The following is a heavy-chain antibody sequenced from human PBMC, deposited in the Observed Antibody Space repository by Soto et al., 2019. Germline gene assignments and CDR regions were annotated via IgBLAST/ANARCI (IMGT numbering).Heavy chain of an antibody. J-gene: IGHJ4*02. V-gene: IGHV1-8*01. CDR3: ARTLWFGESIDY. CDR1: GYTFTSYD. CDR2: MNPNSGNT. D-gene: IGHD3-10*01. Sequence: ASVKVSCKASGYTFTSYDINWVRQATGQGLEWMGWMNPNSGNTGYAQKFQGRVTMTRNTSISTAYMELSSLRSEDTAVYYCARTLWFGESIDYWGQGTLVTVSS.